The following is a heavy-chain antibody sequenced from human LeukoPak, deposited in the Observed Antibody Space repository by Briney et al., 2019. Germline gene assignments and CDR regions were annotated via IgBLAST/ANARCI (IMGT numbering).Heavy chain of an antibody. J-gene: IGHJ3*02. CDR1: GGSISSYY. V-gene: IGHV4-59*01. D-gene: IGHD1-26*01. CDR2: IYYSGST. Sequence: PSETLSLTCTVSGGSISSYYWSWIRQSPGTGLEWIGYIYYSGSTNYNPSLKSRVTISVDTSKNQFSLKLSSVTAADTAVYYCAVASGSFLSAFDIWGQGTMVTVSS. CDR3: AVASGSFLSAFDI.